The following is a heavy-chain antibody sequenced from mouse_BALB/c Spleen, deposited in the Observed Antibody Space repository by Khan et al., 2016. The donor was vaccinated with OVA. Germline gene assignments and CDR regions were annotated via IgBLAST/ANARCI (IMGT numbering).Heavy chain of an antibody. CDR1: GYTFTSYT. J-gene: IGHJ3*01. CDR3: VRGGAYQRNDGWLAY. Sequence: QIQLVQSGAELARPGASVKMSCKASGYTFTSYTIHWIKERPGKGLEWIGYINPSTGYPNYNQKFKDKATLTTDKSSTTAYLQLSSLTSDDSAVYDRVRGGAYQRNDGWLAYWGQGTLVTVSA. D-gene: IGHD2-14*01. V-gene: IGHV1-4*01. CDR2: INPSTGYP.